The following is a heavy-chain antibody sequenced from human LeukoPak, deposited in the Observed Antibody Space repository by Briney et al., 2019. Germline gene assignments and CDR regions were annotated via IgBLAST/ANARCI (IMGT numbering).Heavy chain of an antibody. D-gene: IGHD3-10*01. CDR3: VRRNYYGSGSHYSHFDY. CDR1: GYSFTTYW. J-gene: IGHJ4*02. CDR2: LYPGDSDT. Sequence: GESLKISCKGSGYSFTTYWIGWVRQMPGKGLEWMGVLYPGDSDTRYSPSFQGQVTISVDKSISTAYLQWSSLKASDTAIYYCVRRNYYGSGSHYSHFDYWGQGTLVTVSS. V-gene: IGHV5-51*01.